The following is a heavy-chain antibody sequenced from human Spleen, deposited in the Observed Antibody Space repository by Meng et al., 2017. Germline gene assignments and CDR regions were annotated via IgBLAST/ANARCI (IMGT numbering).Heavy chain of an antibody. V-gene: IGHV4-31*03. Sequence: HVQVQESGPGLGKHSRTPPLTLTFSGGSISSGGYYYWSWIRQPPGKGLEWIGYIYYSGSTYYNPSLKSRVTISVDTSKNQFSLKLSSVTAADTAVYYCASGRFGWFDPWGQGTLVTVSS. CDR1: GGSISSGGYYY. D-gene: IGHD3-16*01. J-gene: IGHJ5*02. CDR2: IYYSGST. CDR3: ASGRFGWFDP.